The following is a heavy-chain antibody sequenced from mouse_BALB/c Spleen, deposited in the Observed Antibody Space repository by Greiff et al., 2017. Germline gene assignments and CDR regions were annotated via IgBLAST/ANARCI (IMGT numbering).Heavy chain of an antibody. D-gene: IGHD1-1*01. V-gene: IGHV5-6*01. CDR2: ISSGGNYT. CDR1: GFTFSGYG. Sequence: EVQLVESGGGLVKPGGSLKLSCAASGFTFSGYGMAWVRQTPDKRLEWVATISSGGNYTYYPDSVTGRFTISRDNAKNTLYLQMSSLKSEDTAMYYCASEAYAVGPHDMDYWGQGTTVTVSS. J-gene: IGHJ4*01. CDR3: ASEAYAVGPHDMDY.